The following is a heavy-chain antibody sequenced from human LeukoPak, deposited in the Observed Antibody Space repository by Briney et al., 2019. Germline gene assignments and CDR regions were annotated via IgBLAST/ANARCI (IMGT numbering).Heavy chain of an antibody. CDR2: INHSGST. CDR3: ARYPHSSSFVRRVAFDI. CDR1: GGSISSSGYY. V-gene: IGHV4-39*07. Sequence: NPSETLSLTCTVSGGSISSSGYYWGWIRQPPGKGLEWIGEINHSGSTNYNPSLKSRVTISVDTSKNQFSLKLSSVTAADTAVYYCARYPHSSSFVRRVAFDIWGQGTMVTVSS. J-gene: IGHJ3*02. D-gene: IGHD6-13*01.